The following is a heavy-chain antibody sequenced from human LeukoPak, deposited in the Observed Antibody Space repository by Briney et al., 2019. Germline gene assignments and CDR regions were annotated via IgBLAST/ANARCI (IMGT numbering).Heavy chain of an antibody. V-gene: IGHV1-69*13. CDR1: GGTFSSYA. CDR3: ARAPRSSGWFY. Sequence: SVEVSCKASGGTFSSYAISWVRHAPGRGLEWGGGIIPIFGSANYAEKFQGRVTIAAEESTSTGYVGLIRLGSEDAVVYYCARAPRSSGWFYGGQGTLVTVS. CDR2: IIPIFGSA. D-gene: IGHD6-19*01. J-gene: IGHJ4*02.